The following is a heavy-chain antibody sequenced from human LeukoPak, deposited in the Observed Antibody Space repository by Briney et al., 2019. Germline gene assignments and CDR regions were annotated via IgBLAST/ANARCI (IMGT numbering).Heavy chain of an antibody. CDR3: AREVAGTGGDY. D-gene: IGHD6-19*01. CDR1: GFTFSSYS. J-gene: IGHJ4*02. V-gene: IGHV3-21*01. CDR2: ISSSSSYI. Sequence: GGSLRLSCAASGFTFSSYSMNWVRQAPGKGLEWVSSISSSSSYIYYADSVKGRFTISRDNAKNSLYLQMNSLRAVDTAVYYCAREVAGTGGDYWGQGTLVTVSS.